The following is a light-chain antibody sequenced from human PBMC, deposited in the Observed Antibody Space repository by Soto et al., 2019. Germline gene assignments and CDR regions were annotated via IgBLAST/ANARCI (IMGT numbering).Light chain of an antibody. CDR2: DAS. J-gene: IGKJ1*01. CDR3: QQRSDWLWT. V-gene: IGKV3-11*01. CDR1: QSITRY. Sequence: EIVLTQSPATLSLSPGERATLSCRASQSITRYLAWYQQKPGQAPRLLIYDASNRATGIPARFSGSGSGTDFTLTLSSLEPEDFAVYYCQQRSDWLWTFGQGTKVEFK.